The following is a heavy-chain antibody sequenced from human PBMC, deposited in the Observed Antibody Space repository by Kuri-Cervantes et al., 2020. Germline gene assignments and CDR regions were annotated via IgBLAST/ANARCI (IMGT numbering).Heavy chain of an antibody. J-gene: IGHJ6*02. CDR3: ARARGYSYGLRYYCYGMDV. D-gene: IGHD5-18*01. V-gene: IGHV1-18*01. CDR2: ISAYNGNT. CDR1: GYTFTSYG. Sequence: ASVKVSCKASGYTFTSYGISWVRQAPGQGLEWMGWISAYNGNTNYAQKLQGRVTMTTDTSTSTAYMELRSLRSDDTAVYYCARARGYSYGLRYYCYGMDVWGQGTTVTVSS.